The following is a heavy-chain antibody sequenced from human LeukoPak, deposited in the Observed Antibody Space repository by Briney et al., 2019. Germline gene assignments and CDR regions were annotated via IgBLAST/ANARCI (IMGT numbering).Heavy chain of an antibody. CDR2: IYHSGST. CDR1: GGSFSGYY. J-gene: IGHJ4*02. CDR3: ARGALRYYFDY. D-gene: IGHD3-9*01. Sequence: PSETLPLTCAVYGGSFSGYYWSWIRQPPGKGLEWIGEIYHSGSTNYNPSLKSRLTISVDTSKNQFSLKLSSVTAADTAVYYCARGALRYYFDYWGQGTLVTVSS. V-gene: IGHV4-34*01.